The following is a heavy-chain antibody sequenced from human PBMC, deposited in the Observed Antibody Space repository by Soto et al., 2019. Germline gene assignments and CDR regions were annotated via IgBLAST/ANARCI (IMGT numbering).Heavy chain of an antibody. CDR3: ARRAAAGRTGNWFEL. V-gene: IGHV4-59*08. CDR2: IYYSGST. D-gene: IGHD6-13*01. J-gene: IGHJ5*02. Sequence: SETLSLTCTVSGGSISSYYWSWIRQPPGKGLEWIGYIYYSGSTNYNPSLKSRVTISVDTSKNQFSLKLSSVTAADTAVYYCARRAAAGRTGNWFELWGQGPLVTVSS. CDR1: GGSISSYY.